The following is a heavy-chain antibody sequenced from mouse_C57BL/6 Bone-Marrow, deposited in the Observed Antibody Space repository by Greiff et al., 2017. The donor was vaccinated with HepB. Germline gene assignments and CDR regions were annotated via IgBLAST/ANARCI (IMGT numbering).Heavy chain of an antibody. D-gene: IGHD1-1*01. CDR3: ARADYYGSSWYFDY. V-gene: IGHV1-75*01. CDR2: IFPGSGST. CDR1: GYTFTDYY. Sequence: VQRVESGPELVKPGASVKISCKASGYTFTDYYINWVKQRPGQGLEWIGWIFPGSGSTYYNEKFKGKATLTVDKSSSTAYMLLSSLTSEDSAVYFCARADYYGSSWYFDYWGQGTTLTVSS. J-gene: IGHJ2*01.